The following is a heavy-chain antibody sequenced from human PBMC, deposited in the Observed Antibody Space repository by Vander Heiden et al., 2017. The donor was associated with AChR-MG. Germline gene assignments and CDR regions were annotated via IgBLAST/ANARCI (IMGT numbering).Heavy chain of an antibody. Sequence: QVQLVESGGGVVQPGRSLRLSCAASGFTFSSYGMHWVRQAPGKGLEWVAVIWYDGSNKYYADSVKGRFTISRDNSKNTLYLQMNSLRAEDTAVYYCARVTIFGARNWFDPWGQGTLVTVSS. J-gene: IGHJ5*02. D-gene: IGHD3-3*01. V-gene: IGHV3-33*01. CDR2: IWYDGSNK. CDR1: GFTFSSYG. CDR3: ARVTIFGARNWFDP.